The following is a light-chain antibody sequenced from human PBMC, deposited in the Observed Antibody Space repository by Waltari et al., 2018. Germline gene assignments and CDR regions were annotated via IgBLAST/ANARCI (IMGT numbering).Light chain of an antibody. CDR2: WAF. V-gene: IGKV4-1*01. Sequence: DIVMTQSPDSLAVSLGERATINCKSSQSVLYSSNNKNYLAWYQQKPGQPPNLLIYWAFTRESGVPDRFSGGGSGTDFTLTISSLQAEDVAVYYCQQYYSTPKTFGQGTKLEIK. CDR1: QSVLYSSNNKNY. J-gene: IGKJ2*01. CDR3: QQYYSTPKT.